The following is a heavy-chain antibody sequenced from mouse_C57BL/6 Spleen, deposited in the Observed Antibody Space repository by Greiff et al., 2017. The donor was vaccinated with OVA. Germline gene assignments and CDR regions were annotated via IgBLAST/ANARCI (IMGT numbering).Heavy chain of an antibody. Sequence: QVQLQQSGPELVKPGASVKISCKASGYAFSSSWMNWVKQRPGKGLEWIGRIYPGDGDTNYNGKFKGKATLTADKSSSTAYMQLSSLTSEDSAVYFCARWYGNYYAMDYWGQGTSVTVSS. CDR1: GYAFSSSW. CDR3: ARWYGNYYAMDY. V-gene: IGHV1-82*01. J-gene: IGHJ4*01. CDR2: IYPGDGDT. D-gene: IGHD2-10*02.